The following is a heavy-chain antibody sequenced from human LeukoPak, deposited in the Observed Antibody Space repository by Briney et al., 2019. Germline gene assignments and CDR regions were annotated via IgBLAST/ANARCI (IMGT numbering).Heavy chain of an antibody. CDR3: VKGKAHYYDSSGDDY. Sequence: GGSLRLSCSASGFTFSSYAMHWVRQAPGKGLQYVSGISSNGGNTYHADSVKGRFTISRDNSKITLYLQMSSLRAEDTAVYFCVKGKAHYYDSSGDDYWGQGTLVTVSS. D-gene: IGHD3-22*01. CDR2: ISSNGGNT. J-gene: IGHJ4*02. CDR1: GFTFSSYA. V-gene: IGHV3-64D*06.